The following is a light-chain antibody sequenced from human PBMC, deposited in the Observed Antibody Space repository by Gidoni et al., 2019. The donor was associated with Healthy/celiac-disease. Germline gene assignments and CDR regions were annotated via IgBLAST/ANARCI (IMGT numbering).Light chain of an antibody. J-gene: IGKJ2*01. Sequence: DIVMTQSPLSLPVTPGEPASISCRSSQSLLHSNGYNYLYWYLQKPGQSPQLLISLGSNRASGVPDRFSVSGSGTEFTLQISRVEAEDVGVYYCMQALQTPYTFGQGTKLEIK. V-gene: IGKV2-28*01. CDR1: QSLLHSNGYNY. CDR2: LGS. CDR3: MQALQTPYT.